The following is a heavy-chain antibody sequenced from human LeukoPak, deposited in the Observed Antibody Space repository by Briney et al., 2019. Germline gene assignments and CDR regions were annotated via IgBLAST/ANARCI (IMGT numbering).Heavy chain of an antibody. V-gene: IGHV4-59*01. CDR2: IYYSGST. D-gene: IGHD4-23*01. CDR1: GGSISSYH. CDR3: AREIGGNGDY. J-gene: IGHJ4*02. Sequence: PSETLSLTCTVSGGSISSYHWSWIRQPPGKGLEWIGYIYYSGSTNYNPSLKSRVTISVDTSKNQFSLKLSSVTAADTAVYYCAREIGGNGDYWGQGTLVTVSS.